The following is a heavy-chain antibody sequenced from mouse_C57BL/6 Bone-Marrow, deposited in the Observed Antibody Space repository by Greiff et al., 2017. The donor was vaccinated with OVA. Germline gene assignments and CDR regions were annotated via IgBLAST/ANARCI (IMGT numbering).Heavy chain of an antibody. D-gene: IGHD1-1*01. CDR3: ARSASHYYGSSYYAMDY. CDR2: INPYNGGT. CDR1: GYTFTDYY. J-gene: IGHJ4*01. V-gene: IGHV1-19*01. Sequence: VQLQQSGPVLVKPGASVKMSCKASGYTFTDYYMNWVKQSHGKSLEWIGVINPYNGGTSYNQKFKGKATLTVDKSSSTAYMELNSLTSEDSAVYYCARSASHYYGSSYYAMDYWGQGTSVTVSS.